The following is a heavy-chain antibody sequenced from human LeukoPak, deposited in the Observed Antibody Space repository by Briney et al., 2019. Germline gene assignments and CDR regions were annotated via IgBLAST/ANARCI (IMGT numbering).Heavy chain of an antibody. CDR3: AREAIAAAVDYYYYGMDV. J-gene: IGHJ6*02. V-gene: IGHV3-48*04. Sequence: GGSLRLSCEASGFTFSYFSMNWVRQAPGKGLEWVSYISTSGGTIYYADSVKGRFTVSRDNAKNSLHLQMNSLRGEDTAVYYCAREAIAAAVDYYYYGMDVWGQGTTVTVSS. CDR1: GFTFSYFS. CDR2: ISTSGGTI. D-gene: IGHD6-13*01.